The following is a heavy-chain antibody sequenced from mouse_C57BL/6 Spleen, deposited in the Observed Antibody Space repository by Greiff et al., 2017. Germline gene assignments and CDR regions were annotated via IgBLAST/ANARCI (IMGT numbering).Heavy chain of an antibody. Sequence: EVMLVESGGGLVQPKGSLKLSCAASGFSFNTYAMNWVRQAPGKGLEWVARIRSKSNNYATYYADSVKDRFTISRDDSDSMLYLQMNNLKTEDTAMYYCVRHVRCYAMDYWGQGTSVTVSA. CDR2: IRSKSNNYAT. V-gene: IGHV10-1*01. CDR1: GFSFNTYA. J-gene: IGHJ4*01. CDR3: VRHVRCYAMDY.